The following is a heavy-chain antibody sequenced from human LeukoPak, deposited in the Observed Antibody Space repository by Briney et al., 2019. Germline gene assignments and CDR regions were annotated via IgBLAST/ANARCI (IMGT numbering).Heavy chain of an antibody. Sequence: SETLSLTCTVSGGSISSGSYYWSWIRQPAGKGLEWIGRIYTSGSTNYNPSLKSRVTISVDTSKNQFSLKLGSVTAADTAVYYCASYRPRDAFDIWGQGTMVTVSS. CDR2: IYTSGST. CDR1: GGSISSGSYY. J-gene: IGHJ3*02. D-gene: IGHD1-26*01. CDR3: ASYRPRDAFDI. V-gene: IGHV4-61*02.